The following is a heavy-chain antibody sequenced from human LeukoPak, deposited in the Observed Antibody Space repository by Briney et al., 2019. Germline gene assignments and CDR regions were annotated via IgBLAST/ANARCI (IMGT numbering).Heavy chain of an antibody. Sequence: PGGSLRLSCAASGFNFNTFALNWVRQAPGKGLQWVLAISGSGLSTYYADSVKGRFTISRDNSKNTLFLQLSRLTPEDTATYYCAKPRYCSTTSCSSYGFDVWGQGTTVTVSS. CDR1: GFNFNTFA. D-gene: IGHD2-2*01. J-gene: IGHJ6*02. CDR2: ISGSGLST. V-gene: IGHV3-23*01. CDR3: AKPRYCSTTSCSSYGFDV.